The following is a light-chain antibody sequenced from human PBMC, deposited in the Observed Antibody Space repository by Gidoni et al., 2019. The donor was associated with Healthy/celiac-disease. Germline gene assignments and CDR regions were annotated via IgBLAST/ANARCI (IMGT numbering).Light chain of an antibody. CDR2: EVS. J-gene: IGLJ3*02. V-gene: IGLV2-14*01. Sequence: QSALTQPASVCGSPGPPITISCTGTSSDVGTYNYVPWYQQHPGKAPKLMIYEVSNRPSGVSNRFSGSKSGNTASLTISGLQAEDEADYYCSSYTSSSSWVFGGGTKLTVL. CDR1: SSDVGTYNY. CDR3: SSYTSSSSWV.